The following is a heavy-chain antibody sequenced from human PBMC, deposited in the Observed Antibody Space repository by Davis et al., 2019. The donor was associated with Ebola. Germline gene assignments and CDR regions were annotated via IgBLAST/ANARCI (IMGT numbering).Heavy chain of an antibody. J-gene: IGHJ5*02. CDR1: GYTFTRYG. CDR3: ARAVTMVLPSGWFDP. Sequence: AASVKVSCKASGYTFTRYGISWVRQAPGQGLEWMGWISAYKGNTNYAQNLQGRVTMNTDTSTSTAYMEVRRLRYDDTAVYYCARAVTMVLPSGWFDPWGQGTLVTVSS. V-gene: IGHV1-18*01. CDR2: ISAYKGNT. D-gene: IGHD3-10*01.